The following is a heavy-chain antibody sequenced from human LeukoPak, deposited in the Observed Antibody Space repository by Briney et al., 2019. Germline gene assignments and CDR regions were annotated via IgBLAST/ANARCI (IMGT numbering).Heavy chain of an antibody. V-gene: IGHV4-39*07. D-gene: IGHD3-10*01. Sequence: SETLSLTCTVSGGSISSSSYYWGWIRQPPGKGLEWIGSIYYSGSTYYNPSLKSRVTISVDTSKNQFSLKLSSVTAADTAVYYCARGPTVLLWFGELPAFDYWGQGTLVTVSS. CDR1: GGSISSSSYY. CDR2: IYYSGST. J-gene: IGHJ4*02. CDR3: ARGPTVLLWFGELPAFDY.